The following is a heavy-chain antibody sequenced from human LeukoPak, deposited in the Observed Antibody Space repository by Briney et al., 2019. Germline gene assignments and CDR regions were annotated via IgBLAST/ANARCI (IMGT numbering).Heavy chain of an antibody. Sequence: PGGSLRLSCAASGFTFSSYAMHWVRQAPGKGLEYVSAISSNGGSTYYANSVKGRFTISRDNSKNTLYLQMGSLRAEDMAVYYCAREMRWELLAGLDYWGQGTLVTVSS. J-gene: IGHJ4*02. CDR3: AREMRWELLAGLDY. CDR2: ISSNGGST. D-gene: IGHD1-26*01. V-gene: IGHV3-64*01. CDR1: GFTFSSYA.